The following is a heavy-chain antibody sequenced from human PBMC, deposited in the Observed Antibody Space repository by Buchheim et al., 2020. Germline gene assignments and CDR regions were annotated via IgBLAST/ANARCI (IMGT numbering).Heavy chain of an antibody. CDR2: IRGRGGSTT. J-gene: IGHJ6*02. CDR1: GFTFSDYA. D-gene: IGHD2-2*02. V-gene: IGHV3-23*01. CDR3: ARLECTSSSCYTWSGGMDV. Sequence: EVHLLESGGGLVQPGGSLRLSCAASGFTFSDYAMTWVRQAPGKGLQWVSIIRGRGGSTTYYADSVKGRFTISRDNSKNTLYLQMTNLRADDTALYYCARLECTSSSCYTWSGGMDVWGQGT.